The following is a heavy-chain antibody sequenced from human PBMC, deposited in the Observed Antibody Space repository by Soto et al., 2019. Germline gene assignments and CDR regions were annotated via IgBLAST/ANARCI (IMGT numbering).Heavy chain of an antibody. CDR2: IIPIFGTE. CDR1: GGTFSSYA. D-gene: IGHD6-13*01. CDR3: ARSSVEQQLRTSWFDP. V-gene: IGHV1-69*01. Sequence: QVQLVQSGAEVKKPGSSVKVSCKASGGTFSSYAISWVRQAPGQGLEWMGGIIPIFGTENYAQKFQGRVTITADESTSTAYMELSSLRSEDTAVYYCARSSVEQQLRTSWFDPWGQGPLVTVSS. J-gene: IGHJ5*02.